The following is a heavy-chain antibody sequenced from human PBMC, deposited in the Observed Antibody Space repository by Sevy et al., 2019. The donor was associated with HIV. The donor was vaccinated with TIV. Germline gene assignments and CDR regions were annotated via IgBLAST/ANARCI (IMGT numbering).Heavy chain of an antibody. D-gene: IGHD5-18*01. CDR2: IYSGGST. J-gene: IGHJ4*02. CDR1: GFTVSSNY. CDR3: ARDTRGYSYSSGIDY. V-gene: IGHV3-53*01. Sequence: GGSLRLSCAASGFTVSSNYMSWVRQAPGKGLEWVSVIYSGGSTHYADSVKVRFTISRDNTKNTLFLQMNSLRAEDTAVYYCARDTRGYSYSSGIDYWGQGTLVTVSS.